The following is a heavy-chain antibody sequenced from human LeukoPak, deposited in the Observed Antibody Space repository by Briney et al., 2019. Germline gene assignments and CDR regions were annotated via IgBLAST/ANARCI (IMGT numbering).Heavy chain of an antibody. V-gene: IGHV3-23*01. Sequence: GGSLRLSCAASGFTFSSYAMSWVRQAPGKGLEWVSAISGSGGSTYYADSVKGRSTISRDNSKNTLYLQMNSLRAEDTAVYYCATAEGGLRNYYFDYWGQGTLVTVSS. J-gene: IGHJ4*02. CDR3: ATAEGGLRNYYFDY. CDR1: GFTFSSYA. D-gene: IGHD3-9*01. CDR2: ISGSGGST.